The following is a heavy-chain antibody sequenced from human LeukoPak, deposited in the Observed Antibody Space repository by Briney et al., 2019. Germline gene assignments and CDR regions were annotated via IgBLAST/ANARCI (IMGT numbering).Heavy chain of an antibody. V-gene: IGHV3-9*01. CDR3: AKSALEYQLLWCDY. CDR2: ISWNSGSI. J-gene: IGHJ4*02. Sequence: PGGSLRLSCAASGFTFSSYAMHWVRQAPGKGLEWVSGISWNSGSIGYADSVKGRFTISRDNAKNTLYLQMNSLRAEDTAVYYCAKSALEYQLLWCDYWGQGTLVTVSS. D-gene: IGHD2-2*01. CDR1: GFTFSSYA.